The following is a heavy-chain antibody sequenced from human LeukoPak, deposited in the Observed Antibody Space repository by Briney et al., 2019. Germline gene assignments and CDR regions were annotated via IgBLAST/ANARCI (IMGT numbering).Heavy chain of an antibody. V-gene: IGHV3-48*03. CDR2: ISSGGSRI. Sequence: GGSLILSCVASGFILSIYDMNWVRQTPGKGLEWISYISSGGSRIYYADSVKGRFTISRDNAKNSVYLQMNSLRVEDTAVYYCARDSPVLYDFINWFDPWGQGTLVTVSS. CDR1: GFILSIYD. CDR3: ARDSPVLYDFINWFDP. D-gene: IGHD3-3*01. J-gene: IGHJ5*02.